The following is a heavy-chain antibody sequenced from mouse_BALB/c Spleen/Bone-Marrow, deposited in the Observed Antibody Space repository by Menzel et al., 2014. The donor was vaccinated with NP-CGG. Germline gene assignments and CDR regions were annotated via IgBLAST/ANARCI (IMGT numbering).Heavy chain of an antibody. J-gene: IGHJ2*01. D-gene: IGHD2-14*01. CDR2: IWSGGGT. V-gene: IGHV2-4-1*01. Sequence: QVQLQQSGPGLVQPSQSLSITCTVSGFSLTSYDVHWVRQSPGKGLEWLGGIWSGGGTDYDAAFIPRLNITKDNSKSQVFFKMNSLQADDTAIYFCARKDYRYDYFDYWGQGTTLTVSS. CDR3: ARKDYRYDYFDY. CDR1: GFSLTSYD.